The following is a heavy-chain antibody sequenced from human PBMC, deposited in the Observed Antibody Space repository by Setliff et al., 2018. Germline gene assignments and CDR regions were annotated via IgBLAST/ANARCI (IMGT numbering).Heavy chain of an antibody. CDR1: GFTFSDHY. V-gene: IGHV3-23*01. CDR3: VKDSSGRDAFDI. J-gene: IGHJ3*02. Sequence: GGSLRLSCAASGFTFSDHYMDWVRQAPGKGLEWVAAISAGSSRTYYAESVKGRFTISRDNSNNTPYLQMDSLRADDTAIYYCVKDSSGRDAFDIWGQGTMVTVSS. D-gene: IGHD3-10*01. CDR2: ISAGSSRT.